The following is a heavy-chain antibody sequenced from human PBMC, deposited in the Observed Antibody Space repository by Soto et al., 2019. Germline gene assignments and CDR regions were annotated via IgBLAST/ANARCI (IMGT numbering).Heavy chain of an antibody. J-gene: IGHJ6*03. D-gene: IGHD3-22*01. CDR2: INIDGSGT. V-gene: IGHV3-74*03. CDR1: GFTFSNYW. CDR3: ARDYYAPQG. Sequence: PGGSLRLSCAASGFTFSNYWMHWVRQAPGKGLVWVSRINIDGSGTTYADSVKGRFTISRDNAKNTVFLEMKNLRAEDTAVYYCARDYYAPQGWGKGTKVTVSS.